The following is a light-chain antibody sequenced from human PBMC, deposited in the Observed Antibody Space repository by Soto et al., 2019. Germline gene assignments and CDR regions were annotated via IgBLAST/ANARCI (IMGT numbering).Light chain of an antibody. J-gene: IGLJ2*01. V-gene: IGLV2-14*01. CDR1: SSDVGGYNY. CDR3: NSYSSSTTPVL. Sequence: QSALTQPASVSGSPGQSITISCTGTSSDVGGYNYVSWYQQHPGKAPKLVIYDVSNRPSGISNRFSGSKSGNTASLTISGLQAEDEADYYCNSYSSSTTPVLFGGGTKVTVL. CDR2: DVS.